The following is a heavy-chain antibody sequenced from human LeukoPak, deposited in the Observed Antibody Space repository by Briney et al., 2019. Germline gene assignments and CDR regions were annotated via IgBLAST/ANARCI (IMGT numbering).Heavy chain of an antibody. CDR1: GYTFTGYH. CDR2: IDPDSGGT. CDR3: ARGFSSSSFPY. J-gene: IGHJ4*02. Sequence: ASVKVSCKPSGYTFTGYHIHWVRQAPGQGLEWMGWIDPDSGGTNYLQKFQGRVTMTRDTSISTAYMELSRLTSDDTAVYYCARGFSSSSFPYWGQGTLVTVSP. D-gene: IGHD6-19*01. V-gene: IGHV1-2*02.